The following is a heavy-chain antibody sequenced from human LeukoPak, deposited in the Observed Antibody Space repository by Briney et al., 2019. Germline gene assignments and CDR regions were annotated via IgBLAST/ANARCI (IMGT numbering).Heavy chain of an antibody. Sequence: PSETLSLTCTVSGGSITTHYWSWIRQPTGKELEWIGRVYSTGSTKYNPSLESRVTMSVDTSSNRFSLRLRSVTAADTAVYYCARDQGFGELFGDNWFDPWGQGTLVTVSS. CDR3: ARDQGFGELFGDNWFDP. CDR1: GGSITTHY. J-gene: IGHJ5*02. D-gene: IGHD3-10*01. CDR2: VYSTGST. V-gene: IGHV4-4*07.